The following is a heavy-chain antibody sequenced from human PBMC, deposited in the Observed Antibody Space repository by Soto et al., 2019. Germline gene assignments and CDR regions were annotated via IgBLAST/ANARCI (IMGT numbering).Heavy chain of an antibody. V-gene: IGHV3-30*18. J-gene: IGHJ4*02. D-gene: IGHD6-25*01. Sequence: QVQLVESGGGVVQPGRSLRLSCAASGFTFSSYGMHWVRQAPGKGLEWVAVISYDGSNKYYADSVKGRFTISRDNSKNTLYLQMNSLRAEDTAEYYCAKISFMHYSSGIDYWGQGTLVTVSS. CDR2: ISYDGSNK. CDR3: AKISFMHYSSGIDY. CDR1: GFTFSSYG.